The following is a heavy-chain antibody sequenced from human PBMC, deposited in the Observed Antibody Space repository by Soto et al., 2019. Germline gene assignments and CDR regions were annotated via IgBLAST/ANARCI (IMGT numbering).Heavy chain of an antibody. J-gene: IGHJ3*02. V-gene: IGHV1-69*06. D-gene: IGHD1-7*01. Sequence: SVKVSCKASGGTFSSYAISWVRQAPGQGLEWMGGIIPIFGTANYAQKFQGRVTITADKSTSTAYMELSSLRSEDTAVYYCATDIGRSNSQEDAFDIWGQGTMATV. CDR1: GGTFSSYA. CDR2: IIPIFGTA. CDR3: ATDIGRSNSQEDAFDI.